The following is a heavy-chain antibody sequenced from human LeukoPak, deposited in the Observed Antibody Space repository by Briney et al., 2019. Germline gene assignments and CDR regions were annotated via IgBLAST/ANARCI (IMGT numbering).Heavy chain of an antibody. CDR3: ARSLGKWELCY. CDR2: INPSSGST. CDR1: GYTFTSYY. J-gene: IGHJ4*02. D-gene: IGHD1-26*01. Sequence: ASVKVSCKASGYTFTSYYVHWVRQAPGQGLEWMGIINPSSGSTSYAQKFQGRVTMTRDTSTSTVYMELSSLRSEDTAVYYCARSLGKWELCYWGQGTLVTVSS. V-gene: IGHV1-46*01.